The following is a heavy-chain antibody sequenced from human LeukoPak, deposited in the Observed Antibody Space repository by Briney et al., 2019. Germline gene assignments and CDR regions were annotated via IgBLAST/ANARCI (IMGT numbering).Heavy chain of an antibody. CDR1: GDSISSFNW. D-gene: IGHD6-13*01. Sequence: KPSGTLSLTCAVSGDSISSFNWWSWVRRPPGKGLEWIGEIYHSGSTYYNPSLKSRVSISVDKSKNQFSLKLSSETAADTAVYYCARAPILGQLVLDYYYGMDVWGQGTTVTVSS. CDR3: ARAPILGQLVLDYYYGMDV. CDR2: IYHSGST. J-gene: IGHJ6*02. V-gene: IGHV4-4*02.